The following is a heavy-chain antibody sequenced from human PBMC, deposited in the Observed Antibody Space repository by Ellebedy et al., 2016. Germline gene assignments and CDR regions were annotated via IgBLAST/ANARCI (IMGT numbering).Heavy chain of an antibody. CDR1: GGSFSGYY. CDR2: INHSGST. Sequence: SETLSLTCAVYGGSFSGYYWSWIRQPPGKGLEWIGEINHSGSTNYNPSLKSRVTISVDTSKNQFSLKLSSVTAADTAVYYCARGRRSRAARGNYYYMDVWGKGTTVTVSS. V-gene: IGHV4-34*01. CDR3: ARGRRSRAARGNYYYMDV. D-gene: IGHD6-13*01. J-gene: IGHJ6*03.